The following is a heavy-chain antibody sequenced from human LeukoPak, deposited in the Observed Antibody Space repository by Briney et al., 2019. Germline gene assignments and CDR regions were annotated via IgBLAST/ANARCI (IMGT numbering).Heavy chain of an antibody. CDR1: GYTFTSYG. D-gene: IGHD3-3*01. CDR3: ARGSYYDFWSGLHTTPPFDY. Sequence: ASVTVSCKASGYTFTSYGISWVRQAPGQGLEWMGWISAYNGNTNYAQKLQGRVTMTTDTSTSTAYMELRSLRSDDTAVYYCARGSYYDFWSGLHTTPPFDYWGQGTPVTVSS. J-gene: IGHJ4*02. CDR2: ISAYNGNT. V-gene: IGHV1-18*01.